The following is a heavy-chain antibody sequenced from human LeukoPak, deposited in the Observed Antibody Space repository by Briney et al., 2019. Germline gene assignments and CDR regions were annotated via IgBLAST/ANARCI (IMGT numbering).Heavy chain of an antibody. CDR2: TSAYNGNT. CDR1: GYTFTSYG. D-gene: IGHD2-2*01. J-gene: IGHJ4*02. V-gene: IGHV1-18*01. Sequence: ASVKVSCKASGYTFTSYGISWVRQAPGQGLEWMGWTSAYNGNTNYAQKLQGRVTMTTDTSTSTAYMELRSLRSDDTAVYYCARDYEDIVVVPAAVPFEDWGQGTLVTVSS. CDR3: ARDYEDIVVVPAAVPFED.